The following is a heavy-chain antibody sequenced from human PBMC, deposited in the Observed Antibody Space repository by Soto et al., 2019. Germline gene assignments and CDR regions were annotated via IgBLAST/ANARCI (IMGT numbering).Heavy chain of an antibody. CDR1: GDSGGFISSSSYH. J-gene: IGHJ4*02. CDR2: IYYSGSN. Sequence: QPQLQESGPGLVKHSETLSLTCTVSGDSGGFISSSSYHWGWIRQPPGKGLEWIGNIYYSGSNYYYPSLMRRVTISRDTSKNQFSLRLTSVTAADTSVYYCARHPPYGPLDYWGQGTLVPVSS. V-gene: IGHV4-39*01. CDR3: ARHPPYGPLDY. D-gene: IGHD4-17*01.